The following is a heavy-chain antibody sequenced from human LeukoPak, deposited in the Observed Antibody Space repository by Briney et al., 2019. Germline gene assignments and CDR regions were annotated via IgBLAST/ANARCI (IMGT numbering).Heavy chain of an antibody. CDR3: ARGSGYYSYDAFDI. V-gene: IGHV3-74*01. CDR2: INRDGSST. CDR1: GFTFSSYG. Sequence: PGGSLRLSCAASGFTFSSYGMSWVRQAPGKGLVWVSRINRDGSSTSYADSVKGRFTISRDNAKNTLYLQMNSLRAEDTAVYYCARGSGYYSYDAFDIWGQGTMVTVSP. D-gene: IGHD3-22*01. J-gene: IGHJ3*02.